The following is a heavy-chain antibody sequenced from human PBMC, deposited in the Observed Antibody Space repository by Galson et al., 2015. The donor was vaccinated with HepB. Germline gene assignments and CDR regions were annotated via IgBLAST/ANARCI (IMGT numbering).Heavy chain of an antibody. CDR1: GFNFMMYD. D-gene: IGHD1-26*01. CDR3: ARGGWGAGVGNTLWSPFDA. J-gene: IGHJ5*02. Sequence: SLRLSCAASGFNFMMYDMHWVRQAPGKGLQWVAVISFDEKKGDYIDSVKGRFIVSRDSSRNMVFMQMNSLRAEDAGLYFCARGGWGAGVGNTLWSPFDAWGQGTLVTVSS. CDR2: ISFDEKKG. V-gene: IGHV3-30*12.